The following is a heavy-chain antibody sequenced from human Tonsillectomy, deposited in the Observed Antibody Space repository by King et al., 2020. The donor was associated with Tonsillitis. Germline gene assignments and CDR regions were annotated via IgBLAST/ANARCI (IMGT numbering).Heavy chain of an antibody. CDR2: IDSSSSHI. Sequence: VQLVESGGGLVKPGGSLRLSCAASGFTFSSYDLNWVRRAPGKGLEWVSSIDSSSSHIYYADSVKGRFTISRDNAKNSLYLQMNSLRGEDTAVYYCARYGAGSFDYWGQGTLVTVSS. CDR1: GFTFSSYD. D-gene: IGHD4-17*01. V-gene: IGHV3-21*01. CDR3: ARYGAGSFDY. J-gene: IGHJ4*02.